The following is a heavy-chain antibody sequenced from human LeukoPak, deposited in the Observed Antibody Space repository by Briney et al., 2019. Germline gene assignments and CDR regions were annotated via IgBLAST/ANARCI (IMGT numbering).Heavy chain of an antibody. D-gene: IGHD3-22*01. J-gene: IGHJ4*02. V-gene: IGHV1-69*13. Sequence: GASVKVSCKASGYTFTSYGISWVRQAPGQGLEWMGGIIPIFGTANYAQKFQGRVTITADESTSTAYMELSSLRSEDTAVYYCARAITMIAPIDYWGQGTLVTVSS. CDR3: ARAITMIAPIDY. CDR1: GYTFTSYG. CDR2: IIPIFGTA.